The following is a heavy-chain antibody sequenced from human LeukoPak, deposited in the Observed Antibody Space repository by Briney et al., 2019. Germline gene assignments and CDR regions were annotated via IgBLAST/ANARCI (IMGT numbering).Heavy chain of an antibody. Sequence: SETLSLTCAVYGGSFSGYYLSWIRQPPGKGLEWIGEIDHSGSTNYNPSLKSRVTISVDTSKNQFSLKLSSVTAADTAVYYCASLIAARPGRLTNYYYYYYMDVWGKGTTVTVSS. D-gene: IGHD6-6*01. CDR2: IDHSGST. CDR3: ASLIAARPGRLTNYYYYYYMDV. J-gene: IGHJ6*03. CDR1: GGSFSGYY. V-gene: IGHV4-34*01.